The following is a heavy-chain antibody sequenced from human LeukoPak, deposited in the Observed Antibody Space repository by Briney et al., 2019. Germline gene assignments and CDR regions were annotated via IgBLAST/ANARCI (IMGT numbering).Heavy chain of an antibody. CDR3: ASVVVRRYYFDY. Sequence: SETLSLTCTVSGDSFTSVTDYWAWIRQPPGKGLEWIATGDYSGGTYYNPSLESRVAISADMSKNQFSLKLSSVTAADTAVYYCASVVVRRYYFDYWGQGTLVTVSS. CDR2: GDYSGGT. CDR1: GDSFTSVTDY. V-gene: IGHV4-39*01. J-gene: IGHJ4*02. D-gene: IGHD2-21*01.